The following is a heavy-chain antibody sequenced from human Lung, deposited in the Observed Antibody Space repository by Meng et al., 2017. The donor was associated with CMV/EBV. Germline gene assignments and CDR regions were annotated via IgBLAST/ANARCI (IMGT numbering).Heavy chain of an antibody. CDR3: ARGFHGTVDY. CDR2: VYKSGTT. CDR1: GYSINSGYY. Sequence: CTVSGYSINSGYYWGWIRQPPGKGLEWIGSVYKSGTTYYKPSLKSRVTISLETSKNQFSLKLSSVTAADTAVYYRARGFHGTVDYWGQGTLVTGSS. J-gene: IGHJ4*02. V-gene: IGHV4-38-2*02.